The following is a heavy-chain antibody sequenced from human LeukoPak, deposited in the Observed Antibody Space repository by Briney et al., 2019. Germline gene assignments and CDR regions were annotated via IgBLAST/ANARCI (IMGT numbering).Heavy chain of an antibody. Sequence: ASVTVSCKASVSTFTSYGISWVRQAPGQGLEYMGRVSAHNGNTYYVQKFQGRVSMTTDTSTSTAYMELRSLTSDDTAVYFCARGGYVRTIDYWGQGTLVTVSS. J-gene: IGHJ4*02. D-gene: IGHD5-12*01. CDR3: ARGGYVRTIDY. CDR1: VSTFTSYG. V-gene: IGHV1-18*01. CDR2: VSAHNGNT.